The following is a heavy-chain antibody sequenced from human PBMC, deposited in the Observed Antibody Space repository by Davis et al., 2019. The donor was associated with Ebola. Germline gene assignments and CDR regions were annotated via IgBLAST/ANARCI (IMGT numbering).Heavy chain of an antibody. CDR3: ARGSYGRNSQVYYYYGMDV. J-gene: IGHJ6*02. CDR2: IYPGDSDT. Sequence: GESLKISCKGSGYSFTSYWIGWVRQMPGKGLEWMGIIYPGDSDTRYSPSFQGQVTISADKSISTAYLQWSSLKASDTAMYYCARGSYGRNSQVYYYYGMDVWGQGTTVTVSS. CDR1: GYSFTSYW. D-gene: IGHD1-26*01. V-gene: IGHV5-51*01.